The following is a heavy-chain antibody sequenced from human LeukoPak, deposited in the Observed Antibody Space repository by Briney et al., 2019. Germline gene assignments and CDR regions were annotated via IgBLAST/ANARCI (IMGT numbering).Heavy chain of an antibody. CDR2: IRYDGSNK. J-gene: IGHJ4*02. V-gene: IGHV3-30*02. CDR3: ARDRRGYDASRQYYRHFDL. Sequence: GGSLRLSCAASGFTFSSYGMHWVRQAPGKGLEWVAFIRYDGSNKYYADSVKGRFTISRDNREKSLFLQMSSLRVEDTAIYYCARDRRGYDASRQYYRHFDLWGQGTLVTVSS. D-gene: IGHD2/OR15-2a*01. CDR1: GFTFSSYG.